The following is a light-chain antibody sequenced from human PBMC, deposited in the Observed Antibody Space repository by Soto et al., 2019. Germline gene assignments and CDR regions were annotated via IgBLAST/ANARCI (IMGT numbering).Light chain of an antibody. Sequence: EIVLTQSPATLSLSPGERATLSCRASQSVSSYLAWYQQKPGQAPRLLIYDASNRATGIPARFSGSGSGTDFTLTINSLEPEDFAVYYCQQRSNWLPYTFGQGTKLEIK. V-gene: IGKV3-11*01. CDR1: QSVSSY. CDR2: DAS. J-gene: IGKJ2*01. CDR3: QQRSNWLPYT.